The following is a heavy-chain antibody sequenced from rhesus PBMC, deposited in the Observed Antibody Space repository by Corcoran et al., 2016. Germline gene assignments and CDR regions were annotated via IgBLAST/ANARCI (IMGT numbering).Heavy chain of an antibody. CDR2: IYGGSGTT. CDR3: ARDSAY. Sequence: QVQLQESGPGVVKPSETLSLTCAVSGGSISASYLWSWLRQPPGKGLEWIGHIYGGSGTTSYNPSLKSRLMISIDTSKNQVSLKLTSVTAADTAVYYCARDSAYWGQGVLVTVSS. V-gene: IGHV4S7*01. J-gene: IGHJ4*01. CDR1: GGSISASYL.